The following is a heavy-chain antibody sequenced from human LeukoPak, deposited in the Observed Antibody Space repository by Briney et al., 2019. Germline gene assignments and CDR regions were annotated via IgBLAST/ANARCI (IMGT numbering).Heavy chain of an antibody. CDR3: ARVVNHYYFGMDV. Sequence: PSETLSLTCTVPGGSISSYYWSWIRQRPGKGLEWIGSISYSGNTHYNPSLKSRLSMSLDTSERQFSLRLSSVTAADTGLYYCARVVNHYYFGMDVWGQGTTVTVSS. CDR1: GGSISSYY. V-gene: IGHV4-59*06. J-gene: IGHJ6*02. CDR2: ISYSGNT.